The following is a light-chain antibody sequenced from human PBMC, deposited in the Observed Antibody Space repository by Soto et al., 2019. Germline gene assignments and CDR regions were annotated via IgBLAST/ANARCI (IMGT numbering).Light chain of an antibody. Sequence: QSVLTQPPSVSGAPGLRVTISCTGNSANIGAGYDVHWYQQLPGTAPKLLIYGDNNRPSGVPDRFSGSKSDTSASLAITGLQAEDEADYSCQSYDNSFSGSWIFGGGTKVTVL. CDR3: QSYDNSFSGSWI. CDR2: GDN. J-gene: IGLJ2*01. V-gene: IGLV1-40*01. CDR1: SANIGAGYD.